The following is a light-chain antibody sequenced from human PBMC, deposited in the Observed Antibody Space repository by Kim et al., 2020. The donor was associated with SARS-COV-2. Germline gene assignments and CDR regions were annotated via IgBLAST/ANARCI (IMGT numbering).Light chain of an antibody. CDR2: RNN. CDR3: AAWDDSLSGYVV. V-gene: IGLV1-47*01. CDR1: SSNIGSNY. J-gene: IGLJ2*01. Sequence: QSVLTQPPSASGTPGQSVTISCSGSSSNIGSNYVYWYQQLPGTAPKLLIYRNNQRPSGVPDRFSGSKSGTSASLAISGLRSEDEADYYCAAWDDSLSGYVVFGGGTQLTVL.